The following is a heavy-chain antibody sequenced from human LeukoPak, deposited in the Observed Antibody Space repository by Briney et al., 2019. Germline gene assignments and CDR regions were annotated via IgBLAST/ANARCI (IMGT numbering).Heavy chain of an antibody. Sequence: SETLSLTCTVSGGSISSSNYYWGWIRQPPGKGLEWIGSMYYSGSIFYNPSLKSRVTISINTSKNQFSLKVSSVTAADTAVYYCARDKSTDYIDVWGKGTTVTVSS. CDR3: ARDKSTDYIDV. CDR1: GGSISSSNYY. J-gene: IGHJ6*03. V-gene: IGHV4-39*07. D-gene: IGHD2/OR15-2a*01. CDR2: MYYSGSI.